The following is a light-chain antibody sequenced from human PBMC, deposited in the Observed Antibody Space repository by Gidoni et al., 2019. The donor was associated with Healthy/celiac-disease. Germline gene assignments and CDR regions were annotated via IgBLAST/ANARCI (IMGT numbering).Light chain of an antibody. V-gene: IGLV2-14*01. J-gene: IGLJ1*01. Sequence: QSALTPPAAVAGSPGQPTTISCTGTSSDVGGYNYVPWYQQHPGKAPKLMIYEVSNRPSGVSNRFSGSKSGNTASLTISELQAEDEADYYCSSYTSSSTYVFGTGTKITVL. CDR1: SSDVGGYNY. CDR3: SSYTSSSTYV. CDR2: EVS.